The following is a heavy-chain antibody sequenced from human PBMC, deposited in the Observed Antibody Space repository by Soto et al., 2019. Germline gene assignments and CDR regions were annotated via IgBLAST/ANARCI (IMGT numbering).Heavy chain of an antibody. CDR2: MYPKTGGS. J-gene: IGHJ4*02. CDR1: GYTFTDYY. CDR3: AGLYRSAWVDTFDC. V-gene: IGHV1-2*02. Sequence: RASVKVSCKASGYTFTDYYLHWVRQAPGEGLEWMGWMYPKTGGSNYARKFQGRVTMTRDTSISTAYMELSSLRSDDTAVYYCAGLYRSAWVDTFDCWGQGTLVTVSS. D-gene: IGHD5-18*01.